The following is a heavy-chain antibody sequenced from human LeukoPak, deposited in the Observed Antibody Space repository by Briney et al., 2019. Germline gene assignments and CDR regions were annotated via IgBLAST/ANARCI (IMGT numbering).Heavy chain of an antibody. D-gene: IGHD3-10*01. J-gene: IGHJ5*02. Sequence: SETLSLTCAVYGGSFSGYYCSWIRQPPGKGLGWIGSINHIGSTNYNPSVKSRVTILVNTSKNHSSLKLSTGAAADTAVYYCARSSYYYGSGSYYKAGYNWFDPWGQGTLVIVSS. CDR2: INHIGST. CDR1: GGSFSGYY. CDR3: ARSSYYYGSGSYYKAGYNWFDP. V-gene: IGHV4-34*01.